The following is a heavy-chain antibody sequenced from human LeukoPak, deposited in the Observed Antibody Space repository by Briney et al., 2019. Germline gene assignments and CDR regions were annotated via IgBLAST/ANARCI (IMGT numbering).Heavy chain of an antibody. V-gene: IGHV3-23*01. CDR2: ISGSGGST. J-gene: IGHJ4*02. Sequence: PGGSLRLSCAASGFTFSSYAMSWVRQAPGKGLEWVSAISGSGGSTYYADSVKGRFTISRDNSKNTLYLQMNSLRAEDTAVHYCATSTVTTTTFDYWGQGTLVTVSS. D-gene: IGHD4-17*01. CDR1: GFTFSSYA. CDR3: ATSTVTTTTFDY.